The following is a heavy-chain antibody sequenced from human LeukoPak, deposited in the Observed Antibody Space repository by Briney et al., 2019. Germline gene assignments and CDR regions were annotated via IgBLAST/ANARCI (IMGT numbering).Heavy chain of an antibody. J-gene: IGHJ6*02. CDR3: AKAFTVTTVLYGMDV. Sequence: GGSLRLSCAASGFTFSSYSMNWVRQAPGKGLEWVSSISSSSSYIYYADSVKGRFTISRDNAKNSLYLQMNSLRAEDTAVYYCAKAFTVTTVLYGMDVWGQGTTVIVSS. CDR2: ISSSSSYI. V-gene: IGHV3-21*01. D-gene: IGHD4-17*01. CDR1: GFTFSSYS.